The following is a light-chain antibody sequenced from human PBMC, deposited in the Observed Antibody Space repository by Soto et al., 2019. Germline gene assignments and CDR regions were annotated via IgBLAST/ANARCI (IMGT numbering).Light chain of an antibody. CDR2: EVT. CDR1: SSDVGSYNL. V-gene: IGLV2-23*02. J-gene: IGLJ1*01. Sequence: QSVLTQPASVSGSPGQSITISCTGTSSDVGSYNLVSWYQQHPGKAPKLIIYEVTKRPSGVSNRFSGSKSGNTASLTISGLQAEDEADYYCCSYAGSSTLYVFGTGTKVPVL. CDR3: CSYAGSSTLYV.